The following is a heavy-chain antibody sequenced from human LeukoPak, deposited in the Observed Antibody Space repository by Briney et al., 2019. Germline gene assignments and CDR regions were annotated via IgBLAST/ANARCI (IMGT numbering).Heavy chain of an antibody. CDR2: IYYSGST. CDR3: ARAGPFYYYMDV. V-gene: IGHV4-39*01. J-gene: IGHJ6*03. Sequence: SETLSLTCTVSGGSISSSSYYWGWIRQPPGKGLEWIGSIYYSGSTYYNPSLKSRVTISVDTSKNQFSLKLSSVTAADTAVYYCARAGPFYYYMDVWGKGTTVTVSS. CDR1: GGSISSSSYY.